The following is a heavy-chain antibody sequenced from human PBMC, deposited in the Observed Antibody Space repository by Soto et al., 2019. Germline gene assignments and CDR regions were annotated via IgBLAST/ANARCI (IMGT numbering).Heavy chain of an antibody. CDR1: GFIFSDYS. CDR2: IKQDGGEE. D-gene: IGHD1-20*01. Sequence: GGSLRLSCAASGFIFSDYSMSWVRQSPARGLEGVANIKQDGGEEDYVDSVNGRLTISRDNAKNSQYLQMNSLRAEDTASYYSARFKYKSRRPTIYRAFDLYGQGTMVTV. J-gene: IGHJ3*01. V-gene: IGHV3-7*01. CDR3: ARFKYKSRRPTIYRAFDL.